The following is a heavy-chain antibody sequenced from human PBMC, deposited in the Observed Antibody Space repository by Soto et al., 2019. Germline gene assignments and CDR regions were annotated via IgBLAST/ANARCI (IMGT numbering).Heavy chain of an antibody. J-gene: IGHJ6*03. CDR1: GYTFTRDG. CDR3: ARAVDSGTVSYMDV. V-gene: IGHV1-18*01. Sequence: ASVKVSCKASGYTFTRDGITWVRQAPGQGLEWMGWISSYNGNTNYAQEFQGRVTMSTDTSTTTAYMELRSLRSDDTAVYYCARAVDSGTVSYMDVWGKGTTVTVPS. D-gene: IGHD3-10*01. CDR2: ISSYNGNT.